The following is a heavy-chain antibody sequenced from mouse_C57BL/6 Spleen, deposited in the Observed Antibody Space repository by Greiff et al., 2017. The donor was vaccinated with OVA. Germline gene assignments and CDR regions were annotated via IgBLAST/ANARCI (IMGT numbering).Heavy chain of an antibody. V-gene: IGHV5-17*01. CDR2: ISSGSSTI. CDR1: GFTFSDYG. J-gene: IGHJ4*01. CDR3: ASYDYPYAMDY. Sequence: EVQGVESGGGLVKPGGSLKLSCAASGFTFSDYGMHWVRQAPEKGLEWVAYISSGSSTIYYADTVKGRFTISRDNAKNTLFLQMTSLRSEDTAMYYCASYDYPYAMDYWGQGTSVTVSS. D-gene: IGHD2-4*01.